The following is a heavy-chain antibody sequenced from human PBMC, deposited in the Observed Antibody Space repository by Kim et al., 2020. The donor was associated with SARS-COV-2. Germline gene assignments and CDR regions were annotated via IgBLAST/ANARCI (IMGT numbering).Heavy chain of an antibody. CDR3: AKDSLSGSGSYPDY. V-gene: IGHV3-23*03. D-gene: IGHD1-26*01. CDR1: GFTFSSYA. J-gene: IGHJ4*02. Sequence: GGSLRLSCAASGFTFSSYAMSWVRQAPGKGLEWVSVIYSGGSSTYYADPVKGRFTISRDNSKNTLYLQMNSLRAEDTAVYYCAKDSLSGSGSYPDYWGQGTLVTVSS. CDR2: IYSGGSST.